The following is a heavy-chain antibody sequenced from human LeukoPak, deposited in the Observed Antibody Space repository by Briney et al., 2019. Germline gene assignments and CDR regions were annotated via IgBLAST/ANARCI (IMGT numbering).Heavy chain of an antibody. CDR2: INHSGST. D-gene: IGHD3-3*01. CDR3: ARGANYDFWSGYLRTNWFDP. Sequence: SETLSLTCAVYGGSFSGYYWSWIRQPPGKGLEWIGEINHSGSTNYNPALKSRVTISVDTSKKQFSLKLSSVTAADTAVYYCARGANYDFWSGYLRTNWFDPWGQGTLVTVSS. CDR1: GGSFSGYY. V-gene: IGHV4-34*01. J-gene: IGHJ5*02.